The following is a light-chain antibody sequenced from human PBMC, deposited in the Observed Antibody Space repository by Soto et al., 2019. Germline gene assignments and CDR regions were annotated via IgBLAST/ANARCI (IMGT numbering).Light chain of an antibody. Sequence: QSALTQPASVSGSPGQSITISCTGTSSDVGAYNFVSWYQHHPGRAPKVIIYEVTIRPSGVSNHFSGSKSGNTASLTISGLQAEDEADYYCSSYTTSAPYVFGSGTKVTVL. CDR3: SSYTTSAPYV. CDR1: SSDVGAYNF. CDR2: EVT. J-gene: IGLJ1*01. V-gene: IGLV2-14*01.